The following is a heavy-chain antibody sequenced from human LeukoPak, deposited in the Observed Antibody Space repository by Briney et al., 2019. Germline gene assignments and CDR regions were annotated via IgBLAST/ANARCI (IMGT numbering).Heavy chain of an antibody. CDR3: ARVGTGTRSFDY. CDR1: GYTFTTYD. V-gene: IGHV1-18*01. J-gene: IGHJ4*02. D-gene: IGHD1/OR15-1a*01. CDR2: ISAYNGYT. Sequence: GASVKVSCKTSGYTFTTYDINWVRQAPGQGLKWMGRISAYNGYTNYGQKLQGRVTMTTDTSTSTAYMELRSLRSDDTAVYYCARVGTGTRSFDYWGQGTLVTVSS.